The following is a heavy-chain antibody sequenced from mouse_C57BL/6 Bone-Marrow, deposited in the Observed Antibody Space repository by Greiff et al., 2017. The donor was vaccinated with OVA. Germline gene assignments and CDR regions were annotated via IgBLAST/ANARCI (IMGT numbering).Heavy chain of an antibody. Sequence: VQLQQSGPELVKPGASVTISCKASGYTFTDYYMNWVKQSHGKSLEWSGDINTNNGGTSYNQKFKGKATLTVDKSSSTAYMELRSLTSDDSAVYYCAIWGINGSSYGYFDYWGQGTTLTVSS. J-gene: IGHJ2*01. CDR2: INTNNGGT. CDR3: AIWGINGSSYGYFDY. D-gene: IGHD1-1*01. CDR1: GYTFTDYY. V-gene: IGHV1-26*01.